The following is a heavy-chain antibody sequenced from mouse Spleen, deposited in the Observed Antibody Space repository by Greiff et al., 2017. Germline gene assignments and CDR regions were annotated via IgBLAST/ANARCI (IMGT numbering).Heavy chain of an antibody. CDR1: GYTFTSYW. V-gene: IGHV1-64*01. D-gene: IGHD2-13*01. CDR3: ARYYYGDYLIDY. CDR2: IHPNSGST. Sequence: QVQLQQPGAELVKPGASVKLSCKASGYTFTSYWMHWVKQRPGQGLEWIGMIHPNSGSTNYNEKFKSKATLTVDKSSSTAYMQLSSLTSEDSAVYYCARYYYGDYLIDYWGQGTTLTVSS. J-gene: IGHJ2*01.